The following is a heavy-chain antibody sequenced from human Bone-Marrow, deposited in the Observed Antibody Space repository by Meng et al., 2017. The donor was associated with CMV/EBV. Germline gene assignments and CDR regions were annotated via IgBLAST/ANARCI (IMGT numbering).Heavy chain of an antibody. CDR2: ISSSSSTI. D-gene: IGHD2-2*01. V-gene: IGHV3-48*04. CDR3: ARDSSSTGVY. CDR1: GFTFSSYS. J-gene: IGHJ4*02. Sequence: GESLKISCAASGFTFSSYSMNWVRQAPGKGLEWVSYISSSSSTIYYADSVKGRFTISRDNAKNSLYLQMNSLRAEDTAVYYCARDSSSTGVYWGQGTLVTVSS.